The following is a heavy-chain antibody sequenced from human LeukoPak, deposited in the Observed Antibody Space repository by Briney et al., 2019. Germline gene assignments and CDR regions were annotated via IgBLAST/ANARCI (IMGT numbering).Heavy chain of an antibody. CDR3: ARASIRHSRDTSMVSSFGGFDY. Sequence: GGSLRLSCAASGFTVSSNYMSWVRQALGKGLEWVSVIYSGGSTYYADSVKGRFTISRDNSKNTLYLQMNSLRAEDTAVYYCARASIRHSRDTSMVSSFGGFDYWGQGTLVTVSS. J-gene: IGHJ4*02. V-gene: IGHV3-53*01. D-gene: IGHD5-18*01. CDR1: GFTVSSNY. CDR2: IYSGGST.